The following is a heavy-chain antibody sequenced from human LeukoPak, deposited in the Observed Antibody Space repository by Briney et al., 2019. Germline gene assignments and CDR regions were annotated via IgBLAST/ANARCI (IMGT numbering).Heavy chain of an antibody. CDR1: GFTFSSYS. V-gene: IGHV3-21*01. J-gene: IGHJ6*03. D-gene: IGHD2-2*02. CDR2: ISSSSSYI. Sequence: GGSLRLSCAASGFTFSSYSMNWVRQAPGKGLEWVSSISSSSSYIYYADSVKGRFTISRDNSKNTLYLQMNSLRAEDTAVYYCARDHIVVVPAAIINYYYYMDVWGKGTTVTVSS. CDR3: ARDHIVVVPAAIINYYYYMDV.